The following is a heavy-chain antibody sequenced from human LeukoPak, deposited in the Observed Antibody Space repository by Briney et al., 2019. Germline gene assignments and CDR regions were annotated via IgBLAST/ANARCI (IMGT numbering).Heavy chain of an antibody. CDR1: GYNLNNNG. V-gene: IGHV1-18*04. Sequence: ASVKVSCKASGYNLNNNGISWVRQAPGQGLEWMGWINCYNGNTKYSQKIQGRVTMTKDTSTNTVYMELRSLRSDDTAVYYCARDLGALTSSWYYLSYYWGQGTLVTVSS. CDR3: ARDLGALTSSWYYLSYY. D-gene: IGHD6-13*01. CDR2: INCYNGNT. J-gene: IGHJ4*02.